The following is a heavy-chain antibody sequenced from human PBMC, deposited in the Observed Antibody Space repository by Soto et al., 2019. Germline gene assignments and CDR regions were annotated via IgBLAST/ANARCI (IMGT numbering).Heavy chain of an antibody. CDR2: ISANNGNT. J-gene: IGHJ6*02. Sequence: GASVKVSCKASGYTFTSYAISWVRQAPGQGLEWMGWISANNGNTNYAQKLQGRVTMTTDTSTSTAYMELRSLRSDDTAVYYCAREMLHYYYFYRMDVWGQGTMVTVSS. V-gene: IGHV1-18*04. CDR1: GYTFTSYA. CDR3: AREMLHYYYFYRMDV. D-gene: IGHD3-16*01.